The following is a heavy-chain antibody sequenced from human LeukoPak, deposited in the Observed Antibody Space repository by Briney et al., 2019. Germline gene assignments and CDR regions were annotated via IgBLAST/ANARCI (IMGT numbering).Heavy chain of an antibody. V-gene: IGHV3-23*01. J-gene: IGHJ4*02. D-gene: IGHD6-13*01. Sequence: GGTLRLSCAASGFTFSSYAMSWVRQAPGKGLEWVSAISGSGGSTYYADSVKGRFTISRDNSKNTLYLQMNSLRAEDTAVYYCAGLVAAAGVDYWGQGTLVTVSS. CDR1: GFTFSSYA. CDR2: ISGSGGST. CDR3: AGLVAAAGVDY.